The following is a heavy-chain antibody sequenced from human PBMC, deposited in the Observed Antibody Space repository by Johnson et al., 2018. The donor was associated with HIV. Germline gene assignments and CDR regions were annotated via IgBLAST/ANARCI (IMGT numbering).Heavy chain of an antibody. CDR3: ARSKDCSGGSCPDGFDI. V-gene: IGHV3-7*01. CDR1: GFTFSSYW. CDR2: IKQDGSEK. D-gene: IGHD2-15*01. Sequence: VQLVESGGGLVQPGGSLRLSCAASGFTFSSYWMSWVRQAPGKGLEWVANIKQDGSEKYDVDSVTGRFPISRDNAKNSLYLQMNSLRAEDTAVYYCARSKDCSGGSCPDGFDIWGQGTMVIVSS. J-gene: IGHJ3*02.